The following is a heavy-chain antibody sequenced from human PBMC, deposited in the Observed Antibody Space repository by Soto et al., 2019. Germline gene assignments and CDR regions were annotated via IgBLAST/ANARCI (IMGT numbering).Heavy chain of an antibody. CDR1: GFTLSDHF. CDR3: VAYLSYYVH. V-gene: IGHV3-72*01. Sequence: EVQLVESGGGLVQPGGSLRLSCAVSGFTLSDHFMDWVRQAPGKGLEWVGRTKHKVSSYATEYAASVKGRFTISRDASYTSLSLQMSSLRTADTAVYYCVAYLSYYVHWGQGTLVTVSS. J-gene: IGHJ4*02. CDR2: TKHKVSSYAT. D-gene: IGHD3-10*02.